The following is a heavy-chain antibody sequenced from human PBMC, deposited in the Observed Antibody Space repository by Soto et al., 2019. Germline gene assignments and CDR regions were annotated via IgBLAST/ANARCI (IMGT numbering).Heavy chain of an antibody. V-gene: IGHV4-59*01. D-gene: IGHD2-15*01. Sequence: PSETLSLTCTVSGGSISSYYWSWIRQPPGKGLEWIGYIYYSGSTNYNPSLKSRVTISVDTSKNQFSLKLSSVTAADTAVYYCASGYCSGGSCYSGYYYGMDVWGQGTTVTVSS. CDR2: IYYSGST. J-gene: IGHJ6*02. CDR1: GGSISSYY. CDR3: ASGYCSGGSCYSGYYYGMDV.